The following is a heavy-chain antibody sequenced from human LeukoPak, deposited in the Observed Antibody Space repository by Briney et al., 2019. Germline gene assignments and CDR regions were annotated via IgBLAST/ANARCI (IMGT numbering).Heavy chain of an antibody. CDR3: ARDTPHSGSYRFDP. V-gene: IGHV3-30-3*01. CDR2: ISYDGSNK. D-gene: IGHD1-26*01. CDR1: GFTFSSYA. Sequence: GGSLRLSCAASGFTFSSYAMHWVRQAPGKGLEWVAVISYDGSNKYYADSVKGLFTISRDNSKNTLYLQMNSLRAEDTAVYYCARDTPHSGSYRFDPRGQGTLVTVSS. J-gene: IGHJ5*02.